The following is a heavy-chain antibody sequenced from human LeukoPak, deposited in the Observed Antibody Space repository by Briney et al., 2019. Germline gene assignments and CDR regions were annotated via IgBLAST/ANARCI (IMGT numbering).Heavy chain of an antibody. J-gene: IGHJ6*03. CDR2: VNPNSGNT. CDR1: GYTLTTSD. D-gene: IGHD3-3*01. Sequence: ASVKVSCKASGYTLTTSDINSVRQATGQGLEWMGWVNPNSGNTGYAQKFQGIVTMTRNTSISTAYMELSSLRSEDTAIYYCARGAGEWLATYYMDVWGKGTTVIVSS. CDR3: ARGAGEWLATYYMDV. V-gene: IGHV1-8*01.